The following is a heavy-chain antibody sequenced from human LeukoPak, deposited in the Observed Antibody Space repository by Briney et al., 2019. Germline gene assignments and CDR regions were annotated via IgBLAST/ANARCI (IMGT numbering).Heavy chain of an antibody. Sequence: SETLSLTCAVSGGSISSSNWWSWVRQPPGKGLEWIGEIYHSGSTNYNPSLKSRVTISVDKSKNQFSLKLSSVTAADTAVYYCARERYCSSTSCSSFDPWGQGTLVTVSS. V-gene: IGHV4-4*02. J-gene: IGHJ5*02. CDR3: ARERYCSSTSCSSFDP. D-gene: IGHD2-2*01. CDR2: IYHSGST. CDR1: GGSISSSNW.